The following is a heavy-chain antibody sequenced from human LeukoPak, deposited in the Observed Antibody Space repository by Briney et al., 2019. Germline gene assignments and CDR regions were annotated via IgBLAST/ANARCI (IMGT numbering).Heavy chain of an antibody. J-gene: IGHJ4*02. Sequence: SDTLSLTCTVSGGSISSYYWSWLRQPPGKGLEWLGYLYYSGSTNYNPSLKSRVTISVDTSKNQFSLKLSSVTAADTAVYYCARAGGYGGSLAYWGQGALVTVSS. D-gene: IGHD5-18*01. CDR3: ARAGGYGGSLAY. CDR1: GGSISSYY. V-gene: IGHV4-59*07. CDR2: LYYSGST.